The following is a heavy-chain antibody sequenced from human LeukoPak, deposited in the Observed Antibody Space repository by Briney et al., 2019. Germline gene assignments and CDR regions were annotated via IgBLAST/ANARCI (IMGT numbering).Heavy chain of an antibody. CDR3: ARDAQHYCSSTSCYGPRSGADYYYYYMDV. CDR1: GYTFTSYG. D-gene: IGHD2-2*01. V-gene: IGHV1-18*01. Sequence: ASVKVSCKASGYTFTSYGISWVRQAPGQGLEWMGLISAYNGNTNYAQKLQGRVTMTTDTSTSTAYMYLRSLRSDDTAVYYCARDAQHYCSSTSCYGPRSGADYYYYYMDVWGKGTTVTVSS. CDR2: ISAYNGNT. J-gene: IGHJ6*03.